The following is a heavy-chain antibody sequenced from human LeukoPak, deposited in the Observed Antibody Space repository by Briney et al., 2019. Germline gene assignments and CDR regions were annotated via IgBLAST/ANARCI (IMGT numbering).Heavy chain of an antibody. CDR3: ARRSRSSGMDV. Sequence: PGGSLRLSCAASGFTFSSYAMSWVRQAPGKGLEWVSALSGSGASTYYADSVKGRFTISRDNSKNTLYLQMNSLSAEDTAIYYCARRSRSSGMDVWGQGTTVTVSS. J-gene: IGHJ6*02. V-gene: IGHV3-23*01. D-gene: IGHD6-6*01. CDR1: GFTFSSYA. CDR2: LSGSGAST.